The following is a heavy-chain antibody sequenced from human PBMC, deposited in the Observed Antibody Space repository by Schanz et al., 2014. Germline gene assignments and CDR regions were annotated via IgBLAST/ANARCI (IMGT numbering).Heavy chain of an antibody. Sequence: QVQLVQSGAEVKKPGASVKVSCKTYGYTFSSYGITWVRQAPGQGLEWMGWISPYNGNTNYAPKVQGRVTVTTDTSTSTAYMELRNLRSDDTAVYYCARAKRFGDMDVWGQGTTVTVSS. V-gene: IGHV1-18*01. D-gene: IGHD3-10*01. CDR2: ISPYNGNT. J-gene: IGHJ6*02. CDR1: GYTFSSYG. CDR3: ARAKRFGDMDV.